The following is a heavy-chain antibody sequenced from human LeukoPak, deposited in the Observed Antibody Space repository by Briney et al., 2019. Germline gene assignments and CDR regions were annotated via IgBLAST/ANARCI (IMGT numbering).Heavy chain of an antibody. CDR3: ARTVPVVVVTATFFDY. J-gene: IGHJ4*02. Sequence: ASVRVSCKASEYTFTGYYMHWVRQAPGQGLEWMGWINPNSGDTNYAQKFQGRVTMTRDTSISTAYMELSRLRSDDTAVYYCARTVPVVVVTATFFDYWGQGTLVTVSS. V-gene: IGHV1-2*02. D-gene: IGHD2-15*01. CDR2: INPNSGDT. CDR1: EYTFTGYY.